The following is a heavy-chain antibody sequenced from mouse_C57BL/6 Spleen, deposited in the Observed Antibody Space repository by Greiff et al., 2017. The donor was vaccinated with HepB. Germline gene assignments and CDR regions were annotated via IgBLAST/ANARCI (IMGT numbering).Heavy chain of an antibody. J-gene: IGHJ4*01. CDR3: TDITTVDYYAMDY. D-gene: IGHD1-1*01. V-gene: IGHV14-1*01. Sequence: VQLQQSGAELVRPGASVKLSCTASGFNIKDYYMHWVKQRPEQGLEWIGRIDPEDGDTEYAPKFQGKATMTADTSSNTAYLQLSSLTSEDTAVYYCTDITTVDYYAMDYWGQGTSVTVSS. CDR2: IDPEDGDT. CDR1: GFNIKDYY.